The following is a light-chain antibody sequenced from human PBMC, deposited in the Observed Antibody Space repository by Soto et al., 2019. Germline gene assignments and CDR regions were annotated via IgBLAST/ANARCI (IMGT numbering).Light chain of an antibody. CDR3: QQYGSSPWT. J-gene: IGKJ1*01. CDR1: QRFRSSD. CDR2: GAP. Sequence: EIVLTQSPGTLSLSPGESATLSCRASQRFRSSDLAGYKLGPCQALRLFIYGAPGRATGIPDRFSGSGSGTDFTLTISRLEPEDFAVYYCQQYGSSPWTFGQGTKVDIK. V-gene: IGKV3-20*01.